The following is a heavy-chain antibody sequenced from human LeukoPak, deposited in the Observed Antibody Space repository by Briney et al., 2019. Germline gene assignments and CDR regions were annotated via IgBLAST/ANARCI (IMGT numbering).Heavy chain of an antibody. Sequence: SETLSLTCTVSGGSISSYYWSWIRQPPGKGLEWIGYIYYSGSTNYNPSLKSRVTISVDTSKNQFSLKLSSVTAADTAVYYCARDGHRGFPYNWFDPWGQGTLVTVSS. J-gene: IGHJ5*02. D-gene: IGHD2-21*01. CDR1: GGSISSYY. V-gene: IGHV4-59*01. CDR3: ARDGHRGFPYNWFDP. CDR2: IYYSGST.